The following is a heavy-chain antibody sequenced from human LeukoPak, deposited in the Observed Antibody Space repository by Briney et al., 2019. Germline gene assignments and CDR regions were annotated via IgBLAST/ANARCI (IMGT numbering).Heavy chain of an antibody. J-gene: IGHJ4*02. V-gene: IGHV4-38-2*02. CDR3: ARFRTNDTSGYYGGFFDY. CDR2: IYHSGST. D-gene: IGHD3-22*01. Sequence: SETLSLTCTVSGYSISSGYYWGWIRQPPGKGLEWIGSIYHSGSTYYNPSLKSRVTISVDTSKNQFSLKLSSVTAADTAVYYCARFRTNDTSGYYGGFFDYWGQGTLVTVSS. CDR1: GYSISSGYY.